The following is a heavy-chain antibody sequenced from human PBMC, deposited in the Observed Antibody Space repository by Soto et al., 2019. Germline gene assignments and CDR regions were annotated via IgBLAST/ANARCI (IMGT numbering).Heavy chain of an antibody. CDR3: ATVAAYANYRFNY. V-gene: IGHV3-11*06. J-gene: IGHJ4*02. CDR2: ISNSGGST. Sequence: QVQLVESGGGLVKPGGSLRLSCAASGFTFSDYYRSWIRQAPGKGLEWVSYISNSGGSTNYADSVKGRFTVSRENAKNSLYLQMNNLRADDTAVYYCATVAAYANYRFNYWGKGALVTVSS. CDR1: GFTFSDYY. D-gene: IGHD4-17*01.